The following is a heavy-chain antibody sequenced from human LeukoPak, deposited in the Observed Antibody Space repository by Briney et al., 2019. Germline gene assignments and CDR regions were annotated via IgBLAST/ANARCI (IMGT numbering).Heavy chain of an antibody. CDR2: IYYSGST. CDR3: ARHGVLEYPPTG. D-gene: IGHD1-1*01. CDR1: GGSVSSSSYY. J-gene: IGHJ4*02. Sequence: SETLSLTCTVSGGSVSSSSYYWGWIRQPPGKGLEWIGSIYYSGSTYYNPSLKSRVTISVDTSKNQFSLKLSSVTAADTAVYYCARHGVLEYPPTGWGQGTLVTVSS. V-gene: IGHV4-39*01.